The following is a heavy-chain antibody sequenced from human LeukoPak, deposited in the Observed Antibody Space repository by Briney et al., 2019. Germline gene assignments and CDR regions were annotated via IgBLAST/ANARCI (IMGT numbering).Heavy chain of an antibody. CDR2: IYISGST. V-gene: IGHV4-61*02. CDR3: ARSGYSGTS. Sequence: SETLSLTCTVSGGSTSTSNYYWSWIRQPAGKGLEWIGRIYISGSTNYNPSLKSRVTMSVDTSKNQFSLKLSSVTAADTAVYYCARSGYSGTSWGQGTLVTVSS. CDR1: GGSTSTSNYY. D-gene: IGHD5-12*01. J-gene: IGHJ5*02.